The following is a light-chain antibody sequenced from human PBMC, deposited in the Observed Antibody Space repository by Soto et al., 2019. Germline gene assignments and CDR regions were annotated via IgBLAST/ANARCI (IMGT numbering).Light chain of an antibody. CDR3: QQYGSSPRT. J-gene: IGKJ1*01. CDR1: QSVSSSY. CDR2: GAS. V-gene: IGKV3-20*01. Sequence: EIVLTLSPGTLSLSPGERATLSCRASQSVSSSYLAWYQQKPGQAPRLLISGASSRATGIPDRFSGSGSGTDFTLTIRRLEPEDFAVYYCQQYGSSPRTFGQGTKVDIK.